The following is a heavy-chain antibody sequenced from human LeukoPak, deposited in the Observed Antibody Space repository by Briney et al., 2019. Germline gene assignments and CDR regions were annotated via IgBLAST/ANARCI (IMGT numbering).Heavy chain of an antibody. Sequence: SGGSLRLSCAAPGFTFSSYSMNWVRQAPGKGLEWVSSISSSSSYIYYADSVKGRFTISRDNAKNSLYLQMNSLRAEDTAVYYCASWRDCSSTSCPGGYDYWGQGTLVTVSS. CDR1: GFTFSSYS. J-gene: IGHJ4*02. CDR3: ASWRDCSSTSCPGGYDY. D-gene: IGHD2-2*01. CDR2: ISSSSSYI. V-gene: IGHV3-21*01.